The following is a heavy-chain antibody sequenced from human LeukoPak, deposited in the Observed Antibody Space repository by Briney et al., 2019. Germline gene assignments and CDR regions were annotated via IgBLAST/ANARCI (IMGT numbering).Heavy chain of an antibody. Sequence: PSETLSLTCAVSGGSISSGGYSWNWIRQPPGKGLEWIGYIYHSGTTYYNPSLNSRVTISVDTSKNQFSLKLSSVTAADTAVYYCARDDGLRPGHFDYWGQGTLVTVSS. CDR2: IYHSGTT. CDR1: GGSISSGGYS. D-gene: IGHD1-14*01. V-gene: IGHV4-30-2*01. J-gene: IGHJ4*02. CDR3: ARDDGLRPGHFDY.